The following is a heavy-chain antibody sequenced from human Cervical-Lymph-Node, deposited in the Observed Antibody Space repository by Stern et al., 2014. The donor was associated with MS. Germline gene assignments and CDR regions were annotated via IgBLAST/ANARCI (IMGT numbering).Heavy chain of an antibody. CDR1: GGSMRSSSFY. CDR2: VYYTGSA. V-gene: IGHV4-39*01. D-gene: IGHD5-18*01. J-gene: IGHJ5*02. Sequence: VQLQESGPGLVKPSETLSLTCTVSGGSMRSSSFYWGWIRQPPGKGLEWIGGVYYTGSAYYSPSLQIRVTISVDTYNNRFSLRLTSVTAADTAVYYCARHPLGYNEADAFSWGQGTLVTVSS. CDR3: ARHPLGYNEADAFS.